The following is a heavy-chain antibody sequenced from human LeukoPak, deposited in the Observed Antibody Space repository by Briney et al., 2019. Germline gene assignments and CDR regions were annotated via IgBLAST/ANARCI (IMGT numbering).Heavy chain of an antibody. CDR3: ARASSHTNFDY. D-gene: IGHD3-3*01. CDR1: GYSFTDYY. J-gene: IGHJ4*02. Sequence: ASVKVSCKASGYSFTDYYIHWVRQAPGQGLEWMGWINPNSGGTNYAQKFQGRATMTRDTSISTAYMELSRLRSDDTAVYYCARASSHTNFDYWGQGTLVTVSS. CDR2: INPNSGGT. V-gene: IGHV1-2*02.